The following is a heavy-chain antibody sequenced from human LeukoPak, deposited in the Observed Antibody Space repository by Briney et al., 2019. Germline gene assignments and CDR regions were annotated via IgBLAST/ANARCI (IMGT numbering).Heavy chain of an antibody. CDR1: GGTFSSYA. CDR3: AREREGYAPDAFDI. V-gene: IGHV1-69*04. CDR2: IIPILGIA. J-gene: IGHJ3*02. D-gene: IGHD2-2*01. Sequence: GASVKVSCKASGGTFSSYAISWVRQAPGQGLEWMGRIIPILGIANYAQKFQGRVTITADKSTSTAYMELSSLRSEDTAVYYCAREREGYAPDAFDIWGQGTIVTVSS.